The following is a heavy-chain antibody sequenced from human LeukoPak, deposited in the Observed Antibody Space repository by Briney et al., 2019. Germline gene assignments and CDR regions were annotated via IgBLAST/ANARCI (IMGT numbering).Heavy chain of an antibody. CDR3: ARPRYCGSTSCSFDY. D-gene: IGHD2-2*01. J-gene: IGHJ4*02. CDR2: IIPIFGIA. V-gene: IGHV1-69*04. Sequence: ASVKVSCKASGGTFSSYAISWVRQAPGQGLEWMGRIIPIFGIASYAQKFQGRVTITADKSTSTAYMELSSLRSEDTAVYYCARPRYCGSTSCSFDYWGQGTLVTVSS. CDR1: GGTFSSYA.